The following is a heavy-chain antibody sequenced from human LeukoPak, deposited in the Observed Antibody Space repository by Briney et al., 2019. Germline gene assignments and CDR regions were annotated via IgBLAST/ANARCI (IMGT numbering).Heavy chain of an antibody. J-gene: IGHJ4*02. D-gene: IGHD3-10*01. V-gene: IGHV4-59*01. CDR1: GGSISSYY. Sequence: PSETLSLTCTVSGGSISSYYWSWIRQPPGKGLEWIGYIYYSGSTNYNPSLKSRVTISVHTSKNQFSLKLSSVTAADTAVYYCASMVRDYYGSASFDYWGQGTLVTVSS. CDR2: IYYSGST. CDR3: ASMVRDYYGSASFDY.